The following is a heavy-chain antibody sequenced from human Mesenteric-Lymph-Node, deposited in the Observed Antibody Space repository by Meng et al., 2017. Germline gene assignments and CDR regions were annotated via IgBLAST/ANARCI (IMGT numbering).Heavy chain of an antibody. J-gene: IGHJ3*02. CDR3: ARGRYNYGFAFDI. V-gene: IGHV3-7*01. CDR1: GFSFSSFW. D-gene: IGHD5-18*01. CDR2: IKQDGSEN. Sequence: GGSLRLSCAASGFSFSSFWMNWVRQAPGKGLEWVAIIKQDGSENVYVDSVKGRFTISRDNAKDSLYLQMNSLRAEDTAVYYCARGRYNYGFAFDIWGQGTMVTVSS.